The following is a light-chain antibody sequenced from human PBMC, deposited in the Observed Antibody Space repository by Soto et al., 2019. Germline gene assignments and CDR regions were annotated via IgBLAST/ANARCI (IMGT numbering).Light chain of an antibody. J-gene: IGKJ1*01. CDR2: GAS. V-gene: IGKV3-15*01. CDR3: QQYNNWPRT. CDR1: QSVSST. Sequence: EIVMTQPPATLSVSPGERATLSCRASQSVSSTLAWYQQKPGQAPRLLFYGASTRATGIPARFSGSGSGTEFTLTISSLQSEDFAVYYCQQYNNWPRTFGQGTKVDIK.